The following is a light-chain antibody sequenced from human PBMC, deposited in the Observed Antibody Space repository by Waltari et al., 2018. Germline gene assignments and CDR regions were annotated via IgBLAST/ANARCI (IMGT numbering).Light chain of an antibody. CDR2: DVT. CDR1: RSDVGVFNS. CDR3: CSYAGIWV. Sequence: QSALTQPRSVSASPGQSVTISCAALRSDVGVFNSVSWDQQHPGKAPKLVIFDVTKRPSGVPDRFSGSKSGTSASLTVFGLQAEDEADYYCCSYAGIWVFGGGTKLTVL. J-gene: IGLJ3*02. V-gene: IGLV2-11*01.